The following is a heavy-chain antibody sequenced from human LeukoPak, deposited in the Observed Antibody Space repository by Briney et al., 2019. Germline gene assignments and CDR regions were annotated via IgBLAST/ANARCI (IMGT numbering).Heavy chain of an antibody. D-gene: IGHD6-19*01. Sequence: GGSLRLSCAASGFTFSSYSMNWVRQAPGKGLEWVSSISSSSSYIYYADSVKGRFTISRDNAKTSLYLQMNSLRAEDTAVYYCARDTGLGSGWSLDAFDIWGQGTMVTVSS. CDR2: ISSSSSYI. CDR1: GFTFSSYS. J-gene: IGHJ3*02. CDR3: ARDTGLGSGWSLDAFDI. V-gene: IGHV3-21*01.